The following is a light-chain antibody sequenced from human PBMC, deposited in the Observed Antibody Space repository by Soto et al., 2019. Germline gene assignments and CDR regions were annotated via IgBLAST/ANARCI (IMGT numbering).Light chain of an antibody. V-gene: IGKV3-11*01. CDR1: QSVNSN. Sequence: EIVLTQSPASLSLSPGERATLSCRASQSVNSNLAWYQHKPGQAPRLLIYDASNRATGIPARFSGSGSGTDFTLTVSSLEPEDFAVYYCQHGSDWPPFTFGQGTRLRL. CDR3: QHGSDWPPFT. CDR2: DAS. J-gene: IGKJ5*01.